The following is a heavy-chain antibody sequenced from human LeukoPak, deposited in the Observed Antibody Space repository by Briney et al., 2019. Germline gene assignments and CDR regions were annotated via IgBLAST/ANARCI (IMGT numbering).Heavy chain of an antibody. V-gene: IGHV4-31*03. CDR3: ARGRQLVPPHFDP. D-gene: IGHD6-13*01. Sequence: LQTLSLTCTVSGGSISSGGYYWSWIRQHPGKGLEWIGYIYYSGSTYYNPSLKSRVTISVDTSKNQFSLKLSSVTAADTAVYYCARGRQLVPPHFDPWGQGTLVTVSS. J-gene: IGHJ5*02. CDR1: GGSISSGGYY. CDR2: IYYSGST.